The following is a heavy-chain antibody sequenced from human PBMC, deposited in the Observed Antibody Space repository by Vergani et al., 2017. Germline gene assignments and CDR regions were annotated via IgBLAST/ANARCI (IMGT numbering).Heavy chain of an antibody. CDR1: GGYISSYY. J-gene: IGHJ3*02. V-gene: IGHV4-59*08. CDR2: IDYSWST. Sequence: QVQLQESGPGLVKPSGTLSLSCTVSGGYISSYYWSWIRQPPGKGLEWVGYIDYSWSTNYNPSIKSRVTISVDTSKNQFSLKLSSVTAADTAVYYCARPTLDAFEIWGQGTMVTVSS. CDR3: ARPTLDAFEI.